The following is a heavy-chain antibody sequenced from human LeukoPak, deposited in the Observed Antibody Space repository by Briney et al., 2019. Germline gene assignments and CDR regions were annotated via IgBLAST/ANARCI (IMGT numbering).Heavy chain of an antibody. V-gene: IGHV3-21*01. CDR1: GFTFSSYS. D-gene: IGHD3-3*01. CDR3: ARSQLRFLEWFLYYFDH. J-gene: IGHJ4*02. CDR2: ISSSSSYI. Sequence: PGGSLRLSCAASGFTFSSYSMNWVRQAPGKGLEWVSSISSSSSYIYYADSVKGRFTISRDNAKNSLYLQMNSLRAEDTAVYYCARSQLRFLEWFLYYFDHWGQGTLVTVSS.